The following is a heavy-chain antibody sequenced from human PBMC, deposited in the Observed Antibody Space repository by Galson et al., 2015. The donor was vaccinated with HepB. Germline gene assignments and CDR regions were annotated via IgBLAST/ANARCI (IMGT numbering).Heavy chain of an antibody. J-gene: IGHJ4*02. D-gene: IGHD4-17*01. CDR2: ISYDGSNK. CDR3: AKDYDYGDYVVGY. V-gene: IGHV3-30*18. Sequence: RLSCAASGFTFSSYGMHWVRQAPGKGLEWVAVISYDGSNKYYADSVKGRFTISRDNSKNTLYLQMNSLRAEDTAVYYCAKDYDYGDYVVGYWGQGTLVTVSS. CDR1: GFTFSSYG.